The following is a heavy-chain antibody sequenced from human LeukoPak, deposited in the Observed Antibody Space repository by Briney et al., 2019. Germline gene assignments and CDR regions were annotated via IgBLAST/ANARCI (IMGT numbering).Heavy chain of an antibody. J-gene: IGHJ4*02. CDR2: IYYSGST. CDR1: GGSISSSSYY. V-gene: IGHV4-39*07. D-gene: IGHD3-22*01. Sequence: PSETLSLTCTVSGGSISSSSYYWGWIRQPPGKGLEWIGSIYYSGSTYYNPSLKSRVTISVDTSKSQFSLKLTSVTAADTAVYYCARGPYYYDSSGYYFDYWGQGALVTVSS. CDR3: ARGPYYYDSSGYYFDY.